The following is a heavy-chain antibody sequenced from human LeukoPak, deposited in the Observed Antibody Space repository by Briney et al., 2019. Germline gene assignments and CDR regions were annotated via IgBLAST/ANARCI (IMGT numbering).Heavy chain of an antibody. CDR3: AKDPDGDYDMEGYLDS. V-gene: IGHV3-30*04. D-gene: IGHD4-17*01. Sequence: QTGTSLRLSCAASGFTFISYAIHWVRQAPGKGLEWVAVISFHGTDTFYADSVKGRFTISRDNSKNTLYLQMNSLRREDTAVYYCAKDPDGDYDMEGYLDSWGQGTLVSVSS. J-gene: IGHJ4*02. CDR1: GFTFISYA. CDR2: ISFHGTDT.